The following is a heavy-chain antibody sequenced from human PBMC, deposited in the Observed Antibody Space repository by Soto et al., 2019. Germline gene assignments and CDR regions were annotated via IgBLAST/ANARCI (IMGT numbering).Heavy chain of an antibody. Sequence: PSETLSLTCTVSGGSISSGDYYWSWIRQPPGKGLEWIGYIYYSGSTYYNPSLKSRVTISVDTSKNQFSLKLSSVTAADTAVYYCASFYGGNSPYFQHWGQGTLVTVSS. J-gene: IGHJ1*01. CDR1: GGSISSGDYY. D-gene: IGHD4-17*01. CDR2: IYYSGST. V-gene: IGHV4-30-4*01. CDR3: ASFYGGNSPYFQH.